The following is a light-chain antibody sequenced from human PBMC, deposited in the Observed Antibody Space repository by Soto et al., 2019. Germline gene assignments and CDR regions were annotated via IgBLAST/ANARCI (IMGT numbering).Light chain of an antibody. J-gene: IGLJ1*01. V-gene: IGLV2-14*03. CDR1: SSDVGGYNY. CDR3: TSHSSSSTLYV. Sequence: SLLTQPASVSGAPGQSLTISCPGTSSDVGGYNYVSWYQHHPGKAPKLMIYDVSNRPSGVSNRFSGSKSGNTASLTISGLQAEDEADYYCTSHSSSSTLYVFGTGTKVTVL. CDR2: DVS.